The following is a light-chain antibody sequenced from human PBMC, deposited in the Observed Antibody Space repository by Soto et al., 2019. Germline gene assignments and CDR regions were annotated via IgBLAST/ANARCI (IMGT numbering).Light chain of an antibody. V-gene: IGKV3-11*01. CDR3: QQYVGSPIT. CDR2: DAS. J-gene: IGKJ5*01. Sequence: EIVLTQSPATLSLSPGERATLSCWASQSVSTYLAWYQQKPGQAPRLLIYDASNRASGVPDRFTGGGSGTDFSLTIRRLEPEDFALYYCQQYVGSPITFGQGTRLEIK. CDR1: QSVSTY.